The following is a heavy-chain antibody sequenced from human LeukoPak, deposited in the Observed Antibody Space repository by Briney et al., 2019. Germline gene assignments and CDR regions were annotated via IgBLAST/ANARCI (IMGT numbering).Heavy chain of an antibody. J-gene: IGHJ6*02. CDR3: ARELLWFGELLDYYYYYGMDV. CDR1: GFTFSSYS. Sequence: GGSLRLSCAASGFTFSSYSMNWVRQAPGKGLEWVSSISSSSSYTYYADSVKGRFTISRDNAKNSLYPQMNSLRAEDTAVYYCARELLWFGELLDYYYYYGMDVWGQGTTVTVSS. V-gene: IGHV3-21*01. D-gene: IGHD3-10*01. CDR2: ISSSSSYT.